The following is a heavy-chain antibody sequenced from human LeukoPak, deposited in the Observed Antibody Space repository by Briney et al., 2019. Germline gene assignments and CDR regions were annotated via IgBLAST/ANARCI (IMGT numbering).Heavy chain of an antibody. CDR1: GVSFSVYE. Sequence: GGSLRLSCAAAGVSFSVYEIRWVRQAPGKGLEWIADISSSGTTTYYADSVKGRFTISRDNAKNSRYLQMNSLGAEDTAVYYYTTLTVASNFDYWGQGTLVTVSS. J-gene: IGHJ4*02. CDR2: ISSSGTTT. D-gene: IGHD6-19*01. CDR3: TTLTVASNFDY. V-gene: IGHV3-48*03.